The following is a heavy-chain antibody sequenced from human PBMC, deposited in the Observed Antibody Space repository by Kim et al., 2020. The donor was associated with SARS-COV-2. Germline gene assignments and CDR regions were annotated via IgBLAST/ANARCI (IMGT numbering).Heavy chain of an antibody. CDR3: ARGAPLYDY. D-gene: IGHD2-2*02. CDR2: GTT. V-gene: IGHV4-59*09. J-gene: IGHJ4*02. Sequence: GTTTSTPTLKSRVTISVDTSKVQFSLKLSSVTAADTAVYYCARGAPLYDYWGQGTLVTVSS.